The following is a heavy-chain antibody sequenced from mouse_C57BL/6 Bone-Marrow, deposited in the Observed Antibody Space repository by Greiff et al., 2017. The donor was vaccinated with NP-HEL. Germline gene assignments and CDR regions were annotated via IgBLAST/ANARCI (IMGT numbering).Heavy chain of an antibody. CDR1: GYTFTDYY. CDR3: ARSRRQLRLRDAY. D-gene: IGHD3-2*02. Sequence: VKLMESGAELVRPGASVKLSCKASGYTFTDYYINWVKQRPGQGLEWIARIYPGSGNTYYNEKFKGKATLTAEKSSSTAYMQLSSLTSEDSAVYFCARSRRQLRLRDAYWGQGTLVTVSA. V-gene: IGHV1-76*01. CDR2: IYPGSGNT. J-gene: IGHJ3*01.